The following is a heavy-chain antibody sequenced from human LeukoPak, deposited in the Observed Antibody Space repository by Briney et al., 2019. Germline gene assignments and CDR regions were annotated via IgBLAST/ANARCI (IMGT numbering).Heavy chain of an antibody. V-gene: IGHV4-34*01. J-gene: IGHJ4*02. CDR3: ARGGPHYFDY. Sequence: SETLSLTCAVYGGSFSGYYWSWVRQPPGKGLEWIGEINHSGSTNYTPSLKSRVTISVDTSKNQVSLNLTSVTAADTAVYYCARGGPHYFDYWGQGTLVTVSS. CDR2: INHSGST. CDR1: GGSFSGYY.